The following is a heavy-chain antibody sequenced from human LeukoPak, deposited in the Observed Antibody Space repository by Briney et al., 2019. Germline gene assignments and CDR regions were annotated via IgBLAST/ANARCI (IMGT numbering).Heavy chain of an antibody. Sequence: GGSLRLSCSASGFTFSTYAMHRVRQAPGKGLECVSAISTNGGSTYYADSVKGRFTISRDNSKNTLFLQMSSLRAEDTAVYYCVKKMTPGIAVAGHFDYWGQGTLVTVSP. CDR1: GFTFSTYA. CDR3: VKKMTPGIAVAGHFDY. CDR2: ISTNGGST. V-gene: IGHV3-64D*06. D-gene: IGHD6-19*01. J-gene: IGHJ4*02.